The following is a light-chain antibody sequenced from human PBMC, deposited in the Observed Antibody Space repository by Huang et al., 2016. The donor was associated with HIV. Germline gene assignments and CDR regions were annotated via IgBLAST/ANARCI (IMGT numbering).Light chain of an antibody. CDR1: QDISNY. J-gene: IGKJ1*01. Sequence: DIQMTQSPSSLSPSVGDRVTITCQASQDISNYLNWYQQKPGKAPKLLIYDSSNLETGVPSRFSGSGSGTYFTFTIRSLQPEDIGTYYCQQYDDLPRTFGQGTKVDIK. CDR2: DSS. V-gene: IGKV1-33*01. CDR3: QQYDDLPRT.